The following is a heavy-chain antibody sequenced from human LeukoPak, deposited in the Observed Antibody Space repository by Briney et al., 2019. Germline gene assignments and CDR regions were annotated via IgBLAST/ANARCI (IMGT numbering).Heavy chain of an antibody. CDR1: GGSISSGDYY. J-gene: IGHJ4*02. V-gene: IGHV4-31*03. D-gene: IGHD5-24*01. Sequence: SETLSLTCTVSGGSISSGDYYWNWIRQHPGKGLEWIGYIHYSGSTNYNPSLKSRVTISVDMSKNQFSLKLSSLTAADTAVYYCARSRDGYNYFDYWGQGTLVTVSS. CDR2: IHYSGST. CDR3: ARSRDGYNYFDY.